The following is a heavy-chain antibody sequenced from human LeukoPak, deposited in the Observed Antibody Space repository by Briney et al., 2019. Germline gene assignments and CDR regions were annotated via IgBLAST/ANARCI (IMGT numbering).Heavy chain of an antibody. V-gene: IGHV3-30-3*01. CDR3: GGSGGVFYNWFDP. D-gene: IGHD6-19*01. Sequence: PGGSLRLSCAASGFSFSTYAMHWVRQAPGKGLEWVAVISYDGSNKYYADSVKGRFTISRDNSKNTVYLQMNSLRAEDTAMYYCGGSGGVFYNWFDPWGQGTLVTVSS. J-gene: IGHJ5*02. CDR1: GFSFSTYA. CDR2: ISYDGSNK.